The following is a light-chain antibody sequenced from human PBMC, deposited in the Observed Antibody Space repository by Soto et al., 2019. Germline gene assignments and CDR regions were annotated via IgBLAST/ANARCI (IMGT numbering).Light chain of an antibody. CDR3: QQYYSTPFT. CDR2: WAS. CDR1: QSVLYSSNNKNY. V-gene: IGKV4-1*01. Sequence: DIVMTQSPDSLAVSLSERDTINCKSSQSVLYSSNNKNYLAWYQQKPGQPPKLLIYWASTRESGVPDRFSGSGSGTDFTLTISSLQAEDVAVYYCQQYYSTPFTFGPGTKVDIK. J-gene: IGKJ3*01.